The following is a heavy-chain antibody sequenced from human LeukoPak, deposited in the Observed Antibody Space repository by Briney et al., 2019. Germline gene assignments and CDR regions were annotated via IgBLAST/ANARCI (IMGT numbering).Heavy chain of an antibody. J-gene: IGHJ4*03. Sequence: TSETLSLICAVYGGSFSRYYWIWIRQSPGKGLEWIAEIDHRGDTNYNPSVKSRVTISVDTSKNQFSLKVRSLSAADTAVYYCARGATISETGYFDFWGQGTLVTVSS. D-gene: IGHD1-1*01. CDR2: IDHRGDT. V-gene: IGHV4-34*01. CDR1: GGSFSRYY. CDR3: ARGATISETGYFDF.